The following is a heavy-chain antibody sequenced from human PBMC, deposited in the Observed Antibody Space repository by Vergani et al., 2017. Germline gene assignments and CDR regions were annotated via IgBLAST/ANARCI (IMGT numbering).Heavy chain of an antibody. V-gene: IGHV3-23*01. CDR2: IKNTGDST. CDR3: VKDAGSYENFFDS. J-gene: IGHJ4*02. D-gene: IGHD1-26*01. Sequence: EVQLLQSEGAVVQPGGSLRLSCVASGFTFSSPAMSWVRQGHGQGLEWVSSIKNTGDSTHYADSVKGRFTISRDNSRDTLYLQMNSLRPEDTATYYCVKDAGSYENFFDSWGQGTLVTVSS. CDR1: GFTFSSPA.